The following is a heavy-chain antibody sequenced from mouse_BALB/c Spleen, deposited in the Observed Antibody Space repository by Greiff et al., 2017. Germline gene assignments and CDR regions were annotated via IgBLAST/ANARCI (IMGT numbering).Heavy chain of an antibody. Sequence: EVMLVESGGGLVQPGGSRKLSCAASGFTFSSFGMHWVRQAPEKGLEWVAYISSGSSTIYYADTVKGRFTISRDNPKNTLFLQMTSLRSEDTAMYYCAREVPLAMDYWGQGTSVTVSS. CDR2: ISSGSSTI. CDR1: GFTFSSFG. CDR3: AREVPLAMDY. V-gene: IGHV5-17*02. J-gene: IGHJ4*01. D-gene: IGHD2-14*01.